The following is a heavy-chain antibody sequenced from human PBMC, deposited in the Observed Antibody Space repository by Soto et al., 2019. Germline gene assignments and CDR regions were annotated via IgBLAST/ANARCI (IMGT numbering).Heavy chain of an antibody. V-gene: IGHV4-59*01. Sequence: SETLSLTCTVSGGSISSYYWSWIRQPPGKGLEWIGYIYYNGNTKYSPSLKSRVTMSVDTSKNHFSLKLISVTTADTAVYFCAREGDLGRWIQPLDSWGQGTLVTVSS. J-gene: IGHJ4*02. CDR3: AREGDLGRWIQPLDS. D-gene: IGHD1-26*01. CDR1: GGSISSYY. CDR2: IYYNGNT.